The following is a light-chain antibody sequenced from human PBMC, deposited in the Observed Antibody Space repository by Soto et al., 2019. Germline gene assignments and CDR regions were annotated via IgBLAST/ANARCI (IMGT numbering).Light chain of an antibody. CDR1: QSINSW. CDR2: HAS. V-gene: IGKV1-5*01. J-gene: IGKJ2*01. Sequence: DIQMTQSPSTLSASVGDRVTITCRASQSINSWLAWYQQKSGKAPKRLIYHASNLESGGPSRFSGSGFGTDFTLAISSLQPDYFAPDYCQHYDNFTPTFGQGAKLEIK. CDR3: QHYDNFTPT.